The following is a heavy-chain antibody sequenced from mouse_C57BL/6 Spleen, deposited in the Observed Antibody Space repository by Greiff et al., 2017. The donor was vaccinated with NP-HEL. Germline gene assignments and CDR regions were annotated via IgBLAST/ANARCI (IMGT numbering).Heavy chain of an antibody. V-gene: IGHV2-9-1*01. CDR3: ASYYGSDYCAMDY. Sequence: QVQLKESGPGLVAPSQSLSIPCTVSGFSFTSYAISWVRQPPGKGLEWLGVIWTGGGTNYNSALKSRLSISKDNSKSQVFLKMNSLQTDDTARYYCASYYGSDYCAMDYWGQGTSVTVSS. J-gene: IGHJ4*01. D-gene: IGHD1-1*01. CDR2: IWTGGGT. CDR1: GFSFTSYA.